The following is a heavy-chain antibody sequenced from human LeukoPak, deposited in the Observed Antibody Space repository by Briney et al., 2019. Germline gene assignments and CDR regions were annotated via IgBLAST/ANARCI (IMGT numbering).Heavy chain of an antibody. CDR2: ISGSGGST. V-gene: IGHV3-23*01. Sequence: GGSLRLSCAASGFTFSSYAMSWVRQAPGKGLEWVSAISGSGGSTYYADSVKGRFTISRDNPKNTLYLQMNSLRAEDTAVYYCAKIVNYNYDFWSGYYAGAYHYYYMDVWGKGTTVTVSS. CDR1: GFTFSSYA. CDR3: AKIVNYNYDFWSGYYAGAYHYYYMDV. D-gene: IGHD3-3*01. J-gene: IGHJ6*03.